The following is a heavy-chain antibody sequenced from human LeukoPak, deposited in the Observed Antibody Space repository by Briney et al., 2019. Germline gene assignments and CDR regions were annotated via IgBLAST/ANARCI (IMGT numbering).Heavy chain of an antibody. CDR1: GYGFTSNV. CDR2: INPNSGGT. Sequence: ASVKVSCKASGYGFTSNVISWVRQAPGQGLEWMGWINPNSGGTNYAQKFQGRVTMTRDTSIGTAYMELNRLRSDDTAVYYCAREPRAYYDILTGYSPGGAFDYWGQGTLVTVSS. J-gene: IGHJ4*02. V-gene: IGHV1-2*02. D-gene: IGHD3-9*01. CDR3: AREPRAYYDILTGYSPGGAFDY.